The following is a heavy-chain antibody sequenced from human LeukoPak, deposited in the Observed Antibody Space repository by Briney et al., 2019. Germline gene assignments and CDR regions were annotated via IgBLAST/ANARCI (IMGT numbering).Heavy chain of an antibody. J-gene: IGHJ4*02. CDR1: GFNFSNHA. CDR2: ITTTGANT. CDR3: VKAQNTGNYCFDN. Sequence: GGSLRLFCAASGFNFSNHAMSWVRQAPGKGLDRVSGITTTGANTYYADSVKGRFTISRDNSKNTLSLLMSDLRAEDTAIYYCVKAQNTGNYCFDNWGQGTLVTVSS. D-gene: IGHD2-8*02. V-gene: IGHV3-23*01.